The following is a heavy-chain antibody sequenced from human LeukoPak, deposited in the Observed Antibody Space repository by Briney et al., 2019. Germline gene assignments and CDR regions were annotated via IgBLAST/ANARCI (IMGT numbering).Heavy chain of an antibody. D-gene: IGHD4-23*01. CDR1: GFAFSSYV. Sequence: GGSLRLSCAASGFAFSSYVISWVRQAPGKGLEWVASITNSGGGSIYADSVKGRFTISRDNSKNTLFLQMNTLIVEDTAVYYCAKATIATVVTPGRLDYWGQGTLVTVSS. CDR3: AKATIATVVTPGRLDY. J-gene: IGHJ4*02. CDR2: ITNSGGGS. V-gene: IGHV3-23*01.